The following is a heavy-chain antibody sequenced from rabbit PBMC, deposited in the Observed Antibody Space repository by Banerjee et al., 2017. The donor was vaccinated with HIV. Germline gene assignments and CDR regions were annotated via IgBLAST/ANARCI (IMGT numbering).Heavy chain of an antibody. CDR2: IDTADGDT. Sequence: QEQLEESGGDLVKPEGSLTLTCKASGFDFSSSYWICWVRQAPGKGLEWIGCIDTADGDTYYASWAKGRFTISKTSSTVTLRLTSLTAADTATYFCARGGLWGQGTLVTVS. J-gene: IGHJ4*01. CDR1: GFDFSSSYW. V-gene: IGHV1S45*01. CDR3: ARGGL.